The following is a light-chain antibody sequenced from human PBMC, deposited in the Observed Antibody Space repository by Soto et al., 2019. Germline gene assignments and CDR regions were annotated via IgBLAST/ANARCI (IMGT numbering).Light chain of an antibody. CDR2: GAS. Sequence: EIVMTQSPATLSVSPGERATLSCRASQNIRSNLAWYQQKPGQAPRLLIYGASTRATGIPARFSGSGSGTEFTLTINSLQSEDFAVYYCKHYNNCPGFGQGTKLEI. V-gene: IGKV3-15*01. CDR3: KHYNNCPG. J-gene: IGKJ2*01. CDR1: QNIRSN.